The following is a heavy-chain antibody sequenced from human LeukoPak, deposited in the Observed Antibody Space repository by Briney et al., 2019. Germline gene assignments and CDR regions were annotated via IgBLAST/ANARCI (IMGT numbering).Heavy chain of an antibody. Sequence: GASVTVSCKASGYTFTDYYIHWVRQAPGQGLKWVGWINPNNAGTKYAQKFQDRVTVTRDTSTSTAYMELSGLTSDDTAVYYCASAVTAAGTVSFDPWGQGTLVTVSS. J-gene: IGHJ5*02. CDR1: GYTFTDYY. V-gene: IGHV1-2*02. D-gene: IGHD6-13*01. CDR3: ASAVTAAGTVSFDP. CDR2: INPNNAGT.